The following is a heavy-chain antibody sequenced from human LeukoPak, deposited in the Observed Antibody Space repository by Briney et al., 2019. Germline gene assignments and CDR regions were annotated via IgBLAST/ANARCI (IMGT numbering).Heavy chain of an antibody. CDR1: GFTFSSYS. D-gene: IGHD3-22*01. Sequence: GGSLRLSCAAPGFTFSSYSMNWVRQAPGKGLEWVSSISSSSSYIYYADSVKGRFTISRDNAKNSLYLQMNSLRAEDTAVYYCARPWYYYDSSGYSFNYWGQGTLVTVSS. CDR3: ARPWYYYDSSGYSFNY. V-gene: IGHV3-21*01. CDR2: ISSSSSYI. J-gene: IGHJ4*02.